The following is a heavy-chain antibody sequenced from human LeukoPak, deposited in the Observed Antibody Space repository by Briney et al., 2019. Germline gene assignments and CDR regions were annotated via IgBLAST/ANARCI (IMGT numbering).Heavy chain of an antibody. CDR1: GYSISTAYH. J-gene: IGHJ4*02. CDR3: ARDWCEGTYYFDS. V-gene: IGHV4-38-2*02. Sequence: SETLSLTCAVSGYSISTAYHWCWIRQPPGRGLECIGTINHSGSTYYNPSLKSRVTISVDTYKNQFSLKLRVATAADTAVYYCARDWCEGTYYFDSWGPGTLVTVSS. D-gene: IGHD2-8*01. CDR2: INHSGST.